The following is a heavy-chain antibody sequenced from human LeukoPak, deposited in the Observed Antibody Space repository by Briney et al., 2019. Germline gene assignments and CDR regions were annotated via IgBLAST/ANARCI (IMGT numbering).Heavy chain of an antibody. J-gene: IGHJ6*02. CDR2: ISGSGGST. CDR1: GFTFSSYA. V-gene: IGHV3-23*01. D-gene: IGHD6-13*01. Sequence: PGGSLRLSCAASGFTFSSYAMSWVRQAPGKGLKWVSAISGSGGSTYYADSVKGRFTISRDNSKNTLYLQMNSLRAEDTAVYYCANHALRIAAAGPYGMDVWGQGTTVTVSS. CDR3: ANHALRIAAAGPYGMDV.